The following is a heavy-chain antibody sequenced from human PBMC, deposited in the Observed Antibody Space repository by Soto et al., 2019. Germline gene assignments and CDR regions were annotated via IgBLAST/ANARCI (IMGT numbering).Heavy chain of an antibody. Sequence: EVQLVXSGGGLVQPGESLRLSCTASGLTFSIYWMSWVRQAPGKGLEWVANIKQDGSEKNYVGSVKGRFTXSXXXAEXXXXXXXXXXXXXXXXXXYCAKHHDXNSPGNFFDLWGRGTLVXVXS. CDR1: GLTFSIYW. J-gene: IGHJ2*01. CDR3: AKHHDXNSPGNFFDL. CDR2: IKQDGSEK. D-gene: IGHD1-7*01. V-gene: IGHV3-7*01.